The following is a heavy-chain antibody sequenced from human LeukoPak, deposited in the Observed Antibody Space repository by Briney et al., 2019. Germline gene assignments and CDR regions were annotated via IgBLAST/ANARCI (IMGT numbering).Heavy chain of an antibody. D-gene: IGHD2-2*01. CDR1: GYSFTSYY. Sequence: ASVKVSCKASGYSFTSYYMHWVRQAPGQGLEWMGLINPSGSSTTYAQKFQGRVTMTRDMFTSTDYMELTSLTSDDTAVYYCARDLFLLTGSRWFDPWGQGTLVTVSS. CDR3: ARDLFLLTGSRWFDP. J-gene: IGHJ5*02. V-gene: IGHV1-46*01. CDR2: INPSGSST.